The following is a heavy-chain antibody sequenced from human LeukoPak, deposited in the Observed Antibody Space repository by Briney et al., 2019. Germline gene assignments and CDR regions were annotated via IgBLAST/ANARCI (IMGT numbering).Heavy chain of an antibody. CDR1: GFTFSSYE. CDR2: ISSSGSPT. CDR3: VRAGTSGPYDY. D-gene: IGHD3-10*01. J-gene: IGHJ4*02. V-gene: IGHV3-48*03. Sequence: GGSLRLSCAASGFTFSSYEMNWVRQAPRKGVEWVSYISSSGSPTYYADSVKGRFTISRDNAKNTLYLQMNSLRAEDTAVYYCVRAGTSGPYDYWGQGTLVTVSS.